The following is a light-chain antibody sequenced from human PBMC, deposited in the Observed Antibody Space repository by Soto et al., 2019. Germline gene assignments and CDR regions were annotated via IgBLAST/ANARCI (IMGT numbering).Light chain of an antibody. J-gene: IGKJ1*01. CDR3: QQSYGIPD. Sequence: DIQMTQSQSSLSASVGDRVTITCRASQSINTYLNWYQQKPGEAPKVVIHGASSLQTGVPSRFSGSGSGTEFTLTINSLQSEDFATYYWQQSYGIPDFGQGTRVEVK. CDR1: QSINTY. V-gene: IGKV1-39*01. CDR2: GAS.